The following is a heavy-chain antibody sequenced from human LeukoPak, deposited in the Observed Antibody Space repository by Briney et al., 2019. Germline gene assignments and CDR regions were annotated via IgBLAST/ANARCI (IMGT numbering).Heavy chain of an antibody. CDR2: INPKSCVT. Sequence: ASSVNVSCKASAYTLNDYYMHWVRQAPGQGLEWMGWINPKSCVTNYAQKFQGRVTMTWDTSINTTFIELSRLSSDDTAVYYCARRIAVAGSPVYYFDYWGQGTLVTVSS. D-gene: IGHD6-19*01. CDR3: ARRIAVAGSPVYYFDY. J-gene: IGHJ4*02. V-gene: IGHV1-2*02. CDR1: AYTLNDYY.